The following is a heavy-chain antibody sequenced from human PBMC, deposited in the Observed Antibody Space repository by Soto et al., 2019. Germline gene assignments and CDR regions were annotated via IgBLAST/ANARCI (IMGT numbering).Heavy chain of an antibody. CDR1: GGTFSSYT. Sequence: SVKVSCKASGGTFSSYTISWVRQAPGQGLEWMGRIIPILGIANYAQKFQGRVTITADKSTSTAYMELSSLRSEDTAVYYCARESETSSQYDFWSGLNYYFDYWGQGTLVTVSS. V-gene: IGHV1-69*04. D-gene: IGHD3-3*01. CDR2: IIPILGIA. CDR3: ARESETSSQYDFWSGLNYYFDY. J-gene: IGHJ4*02.